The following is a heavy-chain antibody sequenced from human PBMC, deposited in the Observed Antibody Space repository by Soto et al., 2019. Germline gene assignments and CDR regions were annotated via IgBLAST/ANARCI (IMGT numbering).Heavy chain of an antibody. Sequence: SETLSLTCTVSGGSISSSSYYWGWIRQPPGKGLEWIGSIYYSGSTYYNPSLKSRVTISVDTSKNQFSLKLSSVTAADTAVYYCARHGRSTSSRYYYMDVWGKGTTVTVSS. D-gene: IGHD2-2*01. CDR2: IYYSGST. CDR3: ARHGRSTSSRYYYMDV. J-gene: IGHJ6*03. CDR1: GGSISSSSYY. V-gene: IGHV4-39*01.